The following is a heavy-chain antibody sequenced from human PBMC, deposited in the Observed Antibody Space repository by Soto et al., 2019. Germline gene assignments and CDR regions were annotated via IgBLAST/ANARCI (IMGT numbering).Heavy chain of an antibody. CDR3: ARGWSYDILTGYSY. CDR2: IIPIFGTA. J-gene: IGHJ4*02. CDR1: GGTFNSYA. Sequence: SVKVSCKASGGTFNSYAISWVRQAPGQGLEWMGGIIPIFGTANYAQKFQGRVTITADESTSTAYMELSSLGSEDTAVYYCARGWSYDILTGYSYWGQGTLVTVSS. V-gene: IGHV1-69*13. D-gene: IGHD3-9*01.